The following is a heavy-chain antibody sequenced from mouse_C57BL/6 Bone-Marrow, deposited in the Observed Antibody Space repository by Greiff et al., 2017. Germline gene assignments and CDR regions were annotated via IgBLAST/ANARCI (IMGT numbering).Heavy chain of an antibody. CDR3: ARPTGYYAMDY. CDR1: GFTFSSYG. J-gene: IGHJ4*01. Sequence: EVHLVESGGDLVKPGGSLKLSCAASGFTFSSYGMSWVRQTPDKRLEWVATISSGGSYTYYPDSVKGRFTISRDNAKNTLYLQMSSLKSEDTAMYYCARPTGYYAMDYWGQGTSVTVSS. V-gene: IGHV5-6*01. CDR2: ISSGGSYT.